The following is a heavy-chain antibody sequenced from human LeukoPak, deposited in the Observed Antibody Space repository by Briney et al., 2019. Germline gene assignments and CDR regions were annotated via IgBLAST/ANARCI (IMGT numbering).Heavy chain of an antibody. CDR3: ARDWYGDSGFDY. V-gene: IGHV3-74*01. Sequence: GGSLRLSCAASGFTFSSYWMHWVRQAPGKGLVWVSRINSDGSSTSYADSVKGRFTISRDNAKNTLHLQMNSLRAEDTAVYYCARDWYGDSGFDYWGQGTLVTVSS. D-gene: IGHD4-17*01. CDR2: INSDGSST. CDR1: GFTFSSYW. J-gene: IGHJ4*02.